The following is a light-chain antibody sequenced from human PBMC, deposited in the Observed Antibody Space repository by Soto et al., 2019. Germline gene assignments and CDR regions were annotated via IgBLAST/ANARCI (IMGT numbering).Light chain of an antibody. CDR3: QQYGCSPPRT. Sequence: DIVLTQSPGTLSLSPGERATLSCRASQSVDSSYLAWYQQKPGQAPRLLIYGAASRATGIPDRFSGSGSGTDFTLTISRLEPEDFAVYYCQQYGCSPPRTFGQGTKVEIK. V-gene: IGKV3-20*01. CDR1: QSVDSSY. CDR2: GAA. J-gene: IGKJ1*01.